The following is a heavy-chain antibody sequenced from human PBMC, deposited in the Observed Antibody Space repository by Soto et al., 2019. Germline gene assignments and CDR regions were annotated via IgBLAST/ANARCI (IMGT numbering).Heavy chain of an antibody. Sequence: QVQLQESGPGLVKPSETLSLTCTVSGGSISSYYWSWIRQPPGKGLEWIGYIYYSGSTNNNPSLTSRVTISVDTSKDPVSLKLSSVTAADTAVDYCARHHDSWGQGTLVTVSS. V-gene: IGHV4-59*08. J-gene: IGHJ4*02. CDR3: ARHHDS. CDR2: IYYSGST. CDR1: GGSISSYY.